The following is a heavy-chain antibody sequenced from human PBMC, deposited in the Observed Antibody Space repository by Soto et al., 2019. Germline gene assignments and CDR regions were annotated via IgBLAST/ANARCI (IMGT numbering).Heavy chain of an antibody. CDR1: GFTFSSYG. CDR3: AREAREIVPQYNWNYVGLDWFDP. V-gene: IGHV3-33*01. Sequence: GGSLRLSCAASGFTFSSYGMHWVRQAPGKGLEWVAVIWYDGSNKYYADSVKGRFTISRDNSKNTLYLQMNSLRAEDTAVYYCAREAREIVPQYNWNYVGLDWFDPWGQGTLVTVSS. CDR2: IWYDGSNK. J-gene: IGHJ5*02. D-gene: IGHD1-7*01.